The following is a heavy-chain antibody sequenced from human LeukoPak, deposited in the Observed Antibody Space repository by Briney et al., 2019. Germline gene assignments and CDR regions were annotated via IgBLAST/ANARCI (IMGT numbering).Heavy chain of an antibody. CDR2: INPNSGGT. Sequence: VASVKVSCKASGYTFTGYYMHWVRQAPGQGLEWMGRINPNSGGTNYAQKFQGRVTMTRDTSISTAYMELSRLRSDDTAVYYCARGRPSTNRNNINWFDPWGQGTLVTVSS. CDR3: ARGRPSTNRNNINWFDP. CDR1: GYTFTGYY. D-gene: IGHD2/OR15-2a*01. J-gene: IGHJ5*02. V-gene: IGHV1-2*06.